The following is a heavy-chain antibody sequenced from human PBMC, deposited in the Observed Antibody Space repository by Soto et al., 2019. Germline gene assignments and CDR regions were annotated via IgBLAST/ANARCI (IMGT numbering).Heavy chain of an antibody. D-gene: IGHD1-26*01. CDR1: GVSISGSRYY. V-gene: IGHV4-39*01. J-gene: IGHJ6*02. CDR3: ARGGIPPSGYGIAYAMDV. Sequence: SETLSLTCTVSGVSISGSRYYWGWIRQPPGRGLEWIGNIYYSGSTYYTPALKSRVTLSVDTPKNQFSLNLNSVTAADTAVYYCARGGIPPSGYGIAYAMDVWGQGTTVTVSS. CDR2: IYYSGST.